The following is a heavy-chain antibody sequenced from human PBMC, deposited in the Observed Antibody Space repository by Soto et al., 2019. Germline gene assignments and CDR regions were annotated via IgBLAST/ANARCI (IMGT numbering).Heavy chain of an antibody. V-gene: IGHV1-18*01. D-gene: IGHD1-1*01. CDR1: GYDFTTYG. Sequence: QVHLVQSGAEVKKPWASVKVSCKGSGYDFTTYGITWVRQAPGQGLEWMAWISDHNGNTDYAKKLQGRVTVTSDTSTSTAYMELRSLRSNVTAVYYCARGRYGDYWGQGALVTVSS. J-gene: IGHJ4*02. CDR2: ISDHNGNT. CDR3: ARGRYGDY.